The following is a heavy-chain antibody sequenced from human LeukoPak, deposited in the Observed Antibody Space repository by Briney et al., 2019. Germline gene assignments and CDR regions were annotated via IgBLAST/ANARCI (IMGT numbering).Heavy chain of an antibody. V-gene: IGHV3-21*01. Sequence: PGGSLRLSCAASGFTFSSYSMNWVRQAPGKGLEWVSSISSSSSYIYYADSAKGRFTISRDNAKNSLYLQMNSLRAEDTAVYYCARNPTLGIAVAGYYFDYWGQGTLVTVSS. D-gene: IGHD6-19*01. CDR1: GFTFSSYS. J-gene: IGHJ4*02. CDR3: ARNPTLGIAVAGYYFDY. CDR2: ISSSSSYI.